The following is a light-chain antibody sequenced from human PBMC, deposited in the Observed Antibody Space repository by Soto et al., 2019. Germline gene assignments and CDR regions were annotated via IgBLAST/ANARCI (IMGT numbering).Light chain of an antibody. J-gene: IGLJ3*02. CDR2: EVS. V-gene: IGLV2-14*01. CDR1: SSDVGAYKY. Sequence: QSVLTQPASVSGSPGQSITISCTGTSSDVGAYKYVSWYQQHPGKAPKLIIYEVSNRPSGISDRFSGSKSGNTAWLSISGLQADDEADYYCSSYSSSSTLAVFGGGTKLTVL. CDR3: SSYSSSSTLAV.